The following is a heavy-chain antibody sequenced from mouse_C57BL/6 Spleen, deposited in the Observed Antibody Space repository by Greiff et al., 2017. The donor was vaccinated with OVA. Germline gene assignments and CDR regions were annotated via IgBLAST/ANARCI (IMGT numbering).Heavy chain of an antibody. V-gene: IGHV1-18*01. CDR3: AKGGPYYYGSSYGFDV. J-gene: IGHJ1*03. CDR1: GYTFTDYN. CDR2: INPNNGGT. D-gene: IGHD1-1*01. Sequence: VQLQQSGPELVKPGASVKIPCKASGYTFTDYNMDWVKQSHGKSLEWIGDINPNNGGTIYNQKFKGKATLTVDKSSSTAYMELRSLTSEDTAVYYCAKGGPYYYGSSYGFDVWGTGTTVTVSS.